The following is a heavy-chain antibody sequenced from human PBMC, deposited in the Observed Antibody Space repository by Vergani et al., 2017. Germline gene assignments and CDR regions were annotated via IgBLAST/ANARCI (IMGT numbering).Heavy chain of an antibody. J-gene: IGHJ3*01. V-gene: IGHV4-39*02. Sequence: QLQLQESGPGLVKPSETLSLSCRVSGDSISSSHYYWGCIRQPPGKGLEWIGPIYSSGSPYYNPTLKSRLTVSVDTSKNLFSLRLKSVTATDTAMYYCARPVGPNAIADGYHVWGQGTMVTVS. D-gene: IGHD2-2*01. CDR1: GDSISSSHYY. CDR2: IYSSGSP. CDR3: ARPVGPNAIADGYHV.